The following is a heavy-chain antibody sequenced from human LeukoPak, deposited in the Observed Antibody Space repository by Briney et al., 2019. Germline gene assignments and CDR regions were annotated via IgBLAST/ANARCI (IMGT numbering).Heavy chain of an antibody. CDR2: IYYSVST. CDR1: GGSISSSSYY. CDR3: ASPVQLLWFGELYNYHAFDI. V-gene: IGHV4-39*01. J-gene: IGHJ3*02. D-gene: IGHD3-10*01. Sequence: KSSETLSLTCTVSGGSISSSSYYWGWIRQPPGKGLEWIGSIYYSVSTYYNPSLKSRVTISVDTSKNQFSLKLSSVTAADTAVYYCASPVQLLWFGELYNYHAFDIWGQGTMVTVSS.